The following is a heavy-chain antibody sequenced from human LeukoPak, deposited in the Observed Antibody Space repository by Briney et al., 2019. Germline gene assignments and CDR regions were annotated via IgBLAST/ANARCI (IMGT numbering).Heavy chain of an antibody. Sequence: GGSLRLSCAASGFTFSSYEMNWVRQAPGKGLEWVSYISSSGSTIYYADSVRGRFTIPRDNAKNSLYLQMNSLRAEDTAVYYCARDNYYYDSSGYYLISNWFDPWGQGTLVTASS. J-gene: IGHJ5*02. D-gene: IGHD3-22*01. CDR3: ARDNYYYDSSGYYLISNWFDP. CDR2: ISSSGSTI. V-gene: IGHV3-48*03. CDR1: GFTFSSYE.